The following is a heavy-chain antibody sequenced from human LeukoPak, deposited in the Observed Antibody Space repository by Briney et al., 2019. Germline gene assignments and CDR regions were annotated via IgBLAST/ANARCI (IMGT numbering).Heavy chain of an antibody. V-gene: IGHV3-23*01. D-gene: IGHD6-6*01. J-gene: IGHJ4*02. CDR2: ITDSGGIT. CDR1: GFTFSRYA. CDR3: AKGSSSSRPYYFDY. Sequence: PGGSLRLSCAASGFTFSRYAMSWVRQAPPQGLERISAITDSGGITYHADSVKGRFTISRDNSENTLYLQMNSLRVEDTAVYYCAKGSSSSRPYYFDYWGQGSLVTVSS.